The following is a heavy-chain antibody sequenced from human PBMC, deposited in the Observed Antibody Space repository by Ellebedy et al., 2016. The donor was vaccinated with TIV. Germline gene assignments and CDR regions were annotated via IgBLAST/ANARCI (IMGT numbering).Heavy chain of an antibody. D-gene: IGHD3-3*01. J-gene: IGHJ6*02. V-gene: IGHV4-59*12. Sequence: SETLSLXCTVSGGSISSYYWSWIGQPPGKGLEWIGYIYYSGSTYYNPSLKSRVTISVDTSKNQFSLKLSSVTAADTAVYYCARVEWGITIPMDVWGQGTTVTVSS. CDR3: ARVEWGITIPMDV. CDR2: IYYSGST. CDR1: GGSISSYY.